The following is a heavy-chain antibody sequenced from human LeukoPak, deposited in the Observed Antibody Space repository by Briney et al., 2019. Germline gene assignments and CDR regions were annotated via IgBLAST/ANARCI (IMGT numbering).Heavy chain of an antibody. CDR3: SKGPSDIVVSYYRMEV. D-gene: IGHD5-12*01. Sequence: PGGSLRLSCAASGFTFSSYAMSWVRQAPGKGLEWVSVISGGGYSTYYAASVKGRFTISRDNSKDTLYLQMNSLRAEDTAVYYRSKGPSDIVVSYYRMEVWGQGTTVTGSS. CDR1: GFTFSSYA. J-gene: IGHJ6*02. V-gene: IGHV3-23*01. CDR2: ISGGGYST.